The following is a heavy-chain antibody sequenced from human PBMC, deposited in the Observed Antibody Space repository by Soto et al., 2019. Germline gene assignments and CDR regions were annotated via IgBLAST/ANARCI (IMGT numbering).Heavy chain of an antibody. D-gene: IGHD3-3*01. CDR2: ISYDGSNK. CDR1: GFTFSSYG. CDR3: AKDRRYDFWSGFGAFDI. Sequence: GGSLRLSCAASGFTFSSYGMHWVRQAPGKGLEWVAVISYDGSNKYYADSVKGRFTISRDNSKNTLYLQMNSLGAEDTAVYYCAKDRRYDFWSGFGAFDIWGQGTMVTVSS. V-gene: IGHV3-30*18. J-gene: IGHJ3*02.